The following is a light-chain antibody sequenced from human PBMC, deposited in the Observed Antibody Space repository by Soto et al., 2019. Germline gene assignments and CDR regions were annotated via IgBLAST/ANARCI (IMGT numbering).Light chain of an antibody. Sequence: EIVLTQSTGILSLSPGATATLPRRXXXSVSNDFLAGYQQKPGQAPRLLXXGASTRATDIPDRFSGSGSGTDFTLTSSRLEPEDFAVYYCQQYGSSPPTWTFGQGTKVDIK. J-gene: IGKJ1*01. CDR3: QQYGSSPPTWT. CDR1: XSVSNDF. V-gene: IGKV3-20*01. CDR2: GAS.